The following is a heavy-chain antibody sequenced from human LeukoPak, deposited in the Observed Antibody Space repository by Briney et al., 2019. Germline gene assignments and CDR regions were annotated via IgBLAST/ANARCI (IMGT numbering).Heavy chain of an antibody. CDR3: ARIVHNNTWSPFDY. J-gene: IGHJ4*02. Sequence: SETLSLTCTVSGGSISSYYWSWIRQPPGKGLEWIGYVSYSGSTNYNPSLKSRVTMSVDTSKNQFSLKLNSVTAADTAVYYCARIVHNNTWSPFDYWGQGTLVTVSS. D-gene: IGHD6-13*01. CDR2: VSYSGST. V-gene: IGHV4-59*01. CDR1: GGSISSYY.